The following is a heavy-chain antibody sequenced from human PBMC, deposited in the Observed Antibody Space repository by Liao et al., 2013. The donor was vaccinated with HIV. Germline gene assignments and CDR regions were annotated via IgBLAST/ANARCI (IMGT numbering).Heavy chain of an antibody. J-gene: IGHJ4*02. D-gene: IGHD5-12*01. CDR3: ARESSAYDGLDY. CDR2: IFYSGST. CDR1: GGSISSSSYY. Sequence: QLQLQESGPGLVKPSETLSLTCTVSGGSISSSSYYWGWIRQPPGKGLEWIGNIFYSGSTHYNPSLKSRVTISLDTSQNQLSLQLRSVTVADTAVYYCARESSAYDGLDYWGQGTLVAVSS. V-gene: IGHV4-39*07.